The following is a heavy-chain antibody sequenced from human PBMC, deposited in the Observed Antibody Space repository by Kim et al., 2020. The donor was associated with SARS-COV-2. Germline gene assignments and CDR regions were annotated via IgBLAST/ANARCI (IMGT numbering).Heavy chain of an antibody. V-gene: IGHV3-53*01. D-gene: IGHD3-10*01. J-gene: IGHJ6*02. CDR1: GFTVSSNY. CDR2: IYSGGST. Sequence: GGSLRLSCAASGFTVSSNYMSWVRQAPGKGLEWVSVIYSGGSTYYADSVKGRFTISRDNSKNTLYLQMNSLRAEDTAVYYCARDGNYYGSGSYPQLGYYGMDVWGQGTTVTVSS. CDR3: ARDGNYYGSGSYPQLGYYGMDV.